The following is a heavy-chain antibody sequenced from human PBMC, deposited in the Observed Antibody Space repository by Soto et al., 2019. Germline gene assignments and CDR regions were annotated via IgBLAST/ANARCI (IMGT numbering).Heavy chain of an antibody. Sequence: EVQLVESGGGLVQPGGSLRLSCAASGFTFSDNWMSWVRQAPGKGLECVANIKTDGSEKYYVDPVKGRFTISRDNAKNSLYLQMYSLRAEDTAVYYCATSMGRGGNDYWCQGTLVAVSS. CDR1: GFTFSDNW. CDR2: IKTDGSEK. J-gene: IGHJ4*02. D-gene: IGHD3-10*01. CDR3: ATSMGRGGNDY. V-gene: IGHV3-7*05.